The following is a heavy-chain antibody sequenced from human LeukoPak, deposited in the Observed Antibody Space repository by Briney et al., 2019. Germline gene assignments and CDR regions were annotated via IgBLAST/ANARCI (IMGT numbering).Heavy chain of an antibody. CDR2: IHYSGRT. CDR1: GGSISSNPYY. V-gene: IGHV4-39*02. J-gene: IGHJ3*02. CDR3: ARDEYGFDI. Sequence: SETLSLTCNVSGGSISSNPYYWAWIRQPPGKGLEWIGSIHYSGRTYNNASPKSRVTISVDTSKNQFSLKLSSVAAADTSVYYCARDEYGFDIWGQGTMVTVSS.